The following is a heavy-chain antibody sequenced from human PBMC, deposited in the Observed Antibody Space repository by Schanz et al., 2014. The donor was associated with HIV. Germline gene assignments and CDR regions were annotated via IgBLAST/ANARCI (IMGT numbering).Heavy chain of an antibody. D-gene: IGHD6-6*01. CDR3: AKGWRGYSISSLVDY. CDR1: GFTFDNYG. V-gene: IGHV3-30*18. J-gene: IGHJ4*02. CDR2: ISYDGRNK. Sequence: QVQLVESGGGVVQPGRSLRLSCAASGFTFDNYGMHWVRQAPGKGLEWVAVISYDGRNKYYADSVKGRFTISRDNSKNTLNLRVNSLRAEDTAVYYCAKGWRGYSISSLVDYWGQGSLVTVSS.